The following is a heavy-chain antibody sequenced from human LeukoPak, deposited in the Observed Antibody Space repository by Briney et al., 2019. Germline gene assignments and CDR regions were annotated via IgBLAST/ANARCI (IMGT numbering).Heavy chain of an antibody. D-gene: IGHD3-22*01. CDR3: AGEDNSSGHRPFDI. J-gene: IGHJ3*02. Sequence: ASVKVSCKASRYTFTGYYIHWVRQAPGQGLDWMGRINPNNGGTNYAQKFQGRVTMTRDMSMSTAYMELSRLRSDDTAVYYCAGEDNSSGHRPFDIWGQGTMVTVPS. CDR2: INPNNGGT. V-gene: IGHV1-2*06. CDR1: RYTFTGYY.